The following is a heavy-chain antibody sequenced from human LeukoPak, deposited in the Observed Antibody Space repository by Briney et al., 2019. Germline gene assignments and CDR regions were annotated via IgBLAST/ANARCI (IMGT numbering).Heavy chain of an antibody. CDR3: ASNYLYSGSSGIYFDY. Sequence: GGSLRLSCAASGFTFSSYSMNWVRQAPGKGLEWVSYISSSSSTIYYADSVKGRFTIARDNAKTSLYLQMNSLRDEDTAVYYCASNYLYSGSSGIYFDYWGQGTLVTVSS. J-gene: IGHJ4*02. D-gene: IGHD1-26*01. CDR2: ISSSSSTI. CDR1: GFTFSSYS. V-gene: IGHV3-48*02.